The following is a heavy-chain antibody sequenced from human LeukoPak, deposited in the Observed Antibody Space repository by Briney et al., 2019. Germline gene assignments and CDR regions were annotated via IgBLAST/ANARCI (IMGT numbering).Heavy chain of an antibody. V-gene: IGHV3-30-3*01. D-gene: IGHD1-26*01. Sequence: GRSLRLSCAASGFTFSSYAMHWVRQAPGQGLEWVAVISYDGSNKYYADSVKGRFTISRDNSKNTLYLQMNSLRAEDTAVYYCARQQFWELLEECYFDYWGQGTLVTVSS. CDR2: ISYDGSNK. J-gene: IGHJ4*02. CDR3: ARQQFWELLEECYFDY. CDR1: GFTFSSYA.